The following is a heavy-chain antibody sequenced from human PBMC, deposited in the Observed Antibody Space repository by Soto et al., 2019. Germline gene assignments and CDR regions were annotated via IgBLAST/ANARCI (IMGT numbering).Heavy chain of an antibody. V-gene: IGHV3-30*03. J-gene: IGHJ2*01. CDR2: ISHDGSNK. Sequence: QVQLVESGGGVVQPGRSLRLSCAASGFTFSSYGMHWVRQAPGKGLEWVAVISHDGSNKDYADSVKVRFTISGDNSKNTLHLHLSGRRAEDTAAYYCGTGSGDGDYVPWYFDLWGRGTLVTVSS. D-gene: IGHD4-17*01. CDR1: GFTFSSYG. CDR3: GTGSGDGDYVPWYFDL.